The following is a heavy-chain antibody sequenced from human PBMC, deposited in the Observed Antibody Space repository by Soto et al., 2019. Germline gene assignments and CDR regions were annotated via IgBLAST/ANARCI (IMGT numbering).Heavy chain of an antibody. CDR3: AKGGFYPYGGNYYFDY. Sequence: QVQLVESGGGVVQPGRSLRLSCAASGFTFSSYGMHWVRQAPGKGLEWVAVISYDGSNKYYADSVKGRFSISRDNSKNTLYLQMNSLRAEDTALYYCAKGGFYPYGGNYYFDYWGQGTLVTVSS. CDR1: GFTFSSYG. D-gene: IGHD4-17*01. J-gene: IGHJ4*02. V-gene: IGHV3-30*18. CDR2: ISYDGSNK.